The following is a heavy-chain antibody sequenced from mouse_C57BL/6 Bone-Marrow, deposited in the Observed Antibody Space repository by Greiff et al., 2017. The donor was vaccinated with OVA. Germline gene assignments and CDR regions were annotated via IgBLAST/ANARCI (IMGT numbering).Heavy chain of an antibody. CDR2: INPSTGGT. CDR3: ARWRDSSGPAMDY. V-gene: IGHV1-42*01. Sequence: EVQLQQSGPELVKPGASVKISCKASGYSFTGYYMNWVKQSPEKSLEWIGEINPSTGGTTYNQKFKATATLTVDKSSSTAYMQLKSLTSEDSAVYYGARWRDSSGPAMDYWGQGTSVTVSS. CDR1: GYSFTGYY. J-gene: IGHJ4*01. D-gene: IGHD3-2*02.